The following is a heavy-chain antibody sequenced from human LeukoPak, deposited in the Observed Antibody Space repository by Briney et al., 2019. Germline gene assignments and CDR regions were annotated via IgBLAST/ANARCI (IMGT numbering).Heavy chain of an antibody. Sequence: GASVKVSCKASGYTFTGYYMHWVRQAPGQGLEWMGLMNPNSCGTNYAQKFQGRVTMTRDTSISTASVALSTLRSDDTSVYYCAGSWSNDAFDIWGQGTMVTVSS. CDR2: MNPNSCGT. CDR1: GYTFTGYY. J-gene: IGHJ3*02. D-gene: IGHD1-26*01. V-gene: IGHV1-2*02. CDR3: AGSWSNDAFDI.